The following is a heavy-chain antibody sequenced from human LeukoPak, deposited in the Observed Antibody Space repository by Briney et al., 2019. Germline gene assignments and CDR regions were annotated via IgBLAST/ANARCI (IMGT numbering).Heavy chain of an antibody. CDR2: ISSSSSYI. J-gene: IGHJ4*02. Sequence: GGSLRLSCAASGFTFSSYSMNWVRQAPGEGLEWVSSISSSSSYIYYADSVKGRFTISRDNAKNSLYLQMNSLRAEDTAVYYCARESGCSSTSCYYYFDYWGQGTLVTVSS. V-gene: IGHV3-21*01. CDR1: GFTFSSYS. CDR3: ARESGCSSTSCYYYFDY. D-gene: IGHD2-2*01.